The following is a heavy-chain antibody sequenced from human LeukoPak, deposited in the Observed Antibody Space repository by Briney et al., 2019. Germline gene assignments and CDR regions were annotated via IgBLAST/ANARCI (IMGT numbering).Heavy chain of an antibody. D-gene: IGHD6-13*01. J-gene: IGHJ4*02. CDR3: AIDIAAAGHFDY. CDR2: IKQDVSEI. V-gene: IGHV3-7*03. CDR1: GFTFSNYW. Sequence: GGSLRLSCAASGFTFSNYWINWVRQAPGKGLEWVATIKQDVSEIYYVDSVKGRFTISRDNAKNSLYLQMNSLRAEDTALYYCAIDIAAAGHFDYWGQGTLVTVSS.